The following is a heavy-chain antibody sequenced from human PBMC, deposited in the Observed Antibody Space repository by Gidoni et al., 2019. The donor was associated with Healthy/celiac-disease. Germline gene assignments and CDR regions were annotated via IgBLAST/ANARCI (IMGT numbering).Heavy chain of an antibody. D-gene: IGHD3-22*01. CDR3: ARDFRRFGYYDSSGYYLDY. J-gene: IGHJ4*02. CDR2: ISYDGSNK. CDR1: GFTFSSYA. V-gene: IGHV3-30-3*01. Sequence: QVQLVESGGGVVQPGRSLRLSCAASGFTFSSYAMHWVRQAPGKGLEWVAVISYDGSNKYYADSVKGRFTISRDNSKNTLYLQMNSLRAEDTAVYYCARDFRRFGYYDSSGYYLDYWGQGTLVTVSS.